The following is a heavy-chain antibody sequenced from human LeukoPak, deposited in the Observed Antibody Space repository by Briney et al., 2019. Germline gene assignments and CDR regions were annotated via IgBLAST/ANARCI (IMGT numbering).Heavy chain of an antibody. J-gene: IGHJ6*02. CDR3: AKVTLNGDYEYYYGMDV. CDR2: ISYDGSKK. Sequence: GGSLRPSCAVSGFTFSSFGMHWVRQAPGKGLEWVAVISYDGSKKYYADSVKGRFTISRDNSKNTLYLQMNSLRAEDTAVYYCAKVTLNGDYEYYYGMDVWGQGTTVTVSS. V-gene: IGHV3-30*18. CDR1: GFTFSSFG. D-gene: IGHD4-17*01.